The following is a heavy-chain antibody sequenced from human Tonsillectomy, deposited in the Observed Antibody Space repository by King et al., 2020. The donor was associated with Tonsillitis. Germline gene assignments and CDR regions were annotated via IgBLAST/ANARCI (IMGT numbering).Heavy chain of an antibody. V-gene: IGHV3-66*01. Sequence: VQLVESGGGLVRPGGSLRLSCAASGFTVSSTCMTWVRQAPGKGLEWVSVIYPGGSTYYADSVRGRFTISRDNSKNTLYLQMNSLRAEDTAVYYCERSDYTSSWHCSGYNYYYFMDVWGKGTTVTVSS. CDR3: ERSDYTSSWHCSGYNYYYFMDV. CDR2: IYPGGST. J-gene: IGHJ6*04. CDR1: GFTVSSTC. D-gene: IGHD6-13*01.